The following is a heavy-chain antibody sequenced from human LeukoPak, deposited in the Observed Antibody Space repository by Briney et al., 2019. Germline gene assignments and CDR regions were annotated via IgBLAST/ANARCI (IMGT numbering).Heavy chain of an antibody. Sequence: ASVKVSCKTSGYTFTAYYMHWVRQAPGQGLEWMGWINPNSGGTNYAQKFQGRVTMTRDTSTSTVYMELSSLRSEDTAVYYCARDLGDYLLRCPGYWGQGTLVTVSS. CDR2: INPNSGGT. CDR3: ARDLGDYLLRCPGY. J-gene: IGHJ4*02. V-gene: IGHV1-2*02. CDR1: GYTFTAYY. D-gene: IGHD4-17*01.